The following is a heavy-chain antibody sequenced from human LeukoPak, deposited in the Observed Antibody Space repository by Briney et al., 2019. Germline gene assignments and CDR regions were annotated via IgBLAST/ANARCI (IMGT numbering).Heavy chain of an antibody. CDR3: ARGPYSNYGTFDF. CDR2: IYHSGGP. Sequence: SETLSLTCSVSGGSIRSGGYWSWIRPHPEKGLEWIGYIYHSGGPYYHPSLKSRVGISVDTSKNQFSLRLSSVTAADTAVYYCARGPYSNYGTFDFWGQGSLVTVSS. D-gene: IGHD4-11*01. CDR1: GGSIRSGGY. V-gene: IGHV4-31*03. J-gene: IGHJ4*02.